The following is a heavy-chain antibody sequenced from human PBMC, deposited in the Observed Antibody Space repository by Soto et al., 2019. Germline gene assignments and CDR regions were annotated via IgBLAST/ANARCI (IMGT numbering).Heavy chain of an antibody. Sequence: PSETLSLTCAVYGGSFSGYYWTWIRQPPGTGLEWIGEINHSGSTNYNPSLKSRVTISVDTSKNQFSLKLTSVTAADTAVYYCVREGGDSSGYYFAYWGQGTLVTVSS. CDR3: VREGGDSSGYYFAY. D-gene: IGHD3-22*01. V-gene: IGHV4-34*01. CDR1: GGSFSGYY. J-gene: IGHJ4*02. CDR2: INHSGST.